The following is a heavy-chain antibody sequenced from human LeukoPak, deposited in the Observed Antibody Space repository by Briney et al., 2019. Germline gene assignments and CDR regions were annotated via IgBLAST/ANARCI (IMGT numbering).Heavy chain of an antibody. V-gene: IGHV3-23*01. J-gene: IGHJ4*02. CDR2: ISGSGGST. Sequence: GGSLRLSCAASGFTFSSYAMSWVRQAPGKGLEWVSAISGSGGSTYYADSVKGQFTISRDNSKNTLYLQMNSLRAEDTAVYYCAKEVLLWFGESYFDYWGQGTLVTVSS. D-gene: IGHD3-10*01. CDR1: GFTFSSYA. CDR3: AKEVLLWFGESYFDY.